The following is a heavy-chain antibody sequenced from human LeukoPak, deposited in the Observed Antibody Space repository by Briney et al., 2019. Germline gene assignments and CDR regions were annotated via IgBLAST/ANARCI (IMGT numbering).Heavy chain of an antibody. CDR1: GFTFSSYS. CDR2: ISSSSSYI. J-gene: IGHJ3*02. Sequence: GGSLRLSCAASGFTFSSYSMNWVRQAPGKGLEWVSSISSSSSYIYYVDSVKGRFTISRDNAKNSLYLQMNSLRAEDTAVYYCAREAYDAFDIWGQGTMVTVSS. V-gene: IGHV3-21*01. CDR3: AREAYDAFDI.